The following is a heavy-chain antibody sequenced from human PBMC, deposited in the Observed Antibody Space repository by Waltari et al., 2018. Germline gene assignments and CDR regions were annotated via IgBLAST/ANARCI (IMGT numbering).Heavy chain of an antibody. J-gene: IGHJ4*02. D-gene: IGHD1-1*01. CDR3: ASQGVEMATTDGYFDY. CDR1: GGSISSYY. CDR2: IYYSGST. Sequence: QVQLQESGPGLVKPSETLSLTCTVSGGSISSYYWSWIRQPPGKGLEWIGYIYYSGSTNYNPPLKSRVTISVDTSKNQFSLKLSSVTAADTAVYYCASQGVEMATTDGYFDYWGQGTLVTVSS. V-gene: IGHV4-59*01.